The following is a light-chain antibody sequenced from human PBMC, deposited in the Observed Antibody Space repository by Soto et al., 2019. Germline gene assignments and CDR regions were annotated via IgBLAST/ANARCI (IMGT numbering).Light chain of an antibody. J-gene: IGKJ5*01. CDR1: QSVSSNY. CDR3: QQYNNWPPIT. Sequence: EVVLTQSPGTLSLSPGERATLSCRASQSVSSNYLAWYQQKPGQAPRLLMYDASSRATGIPDRFSGSGSGTDFTLTISSLQSEDFAVYYCQQYNNWPPITFGQGTRLEIK. CDR2: DAS. V-gene: IGKV3-20*01.